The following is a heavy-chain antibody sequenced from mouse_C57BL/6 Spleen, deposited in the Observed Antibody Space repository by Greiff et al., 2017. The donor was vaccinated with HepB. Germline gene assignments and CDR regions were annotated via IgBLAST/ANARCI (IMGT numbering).Heavy chain of an antibody. CDR3: TGLGKIAY. Sequence: EVQLQQSGAELVRPGASVKLSCTASGFNIKDDYMHWVKQRPEQGLEWIGWIDPENGDTEYASKFQGKATITADTSSNTAYLQLSSLTSEDTAVYYCTGLGKIAYWGQGTLVTVSA. D-gene: IGHD4-1*01. CDR2: IDPENGDT. CDR1: GFNIKDDY. J-gene: IGHJ3*01. V-gene: IGHV14-4*01.